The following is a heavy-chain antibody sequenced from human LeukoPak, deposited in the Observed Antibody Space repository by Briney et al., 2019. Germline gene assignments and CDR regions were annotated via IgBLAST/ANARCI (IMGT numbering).Heavy chain of an antibody. CDR1: GGSISSNNW. D-gene: IGHD2-2*01. CDR3: VRDMGSSTSKD. J-gene: IGHJ4*02. CDR2: IYHSGTS. Sequence: SETLSLTCTVSGGSISSNNWWNWVRPPPGKGLEWIGEIYHSGTSNYNPSLKSRVTISLDNSKNQFSLRLNSVTAADTAVYYCVRDMGSSTSKDWGQGTLVAVSS. V-gene: IGHV4-4*02.